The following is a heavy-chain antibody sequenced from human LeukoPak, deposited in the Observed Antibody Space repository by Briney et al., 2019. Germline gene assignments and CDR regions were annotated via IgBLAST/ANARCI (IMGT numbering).Heavy chain of an antibody. D-gene: IGHD5-12*01. V-gene: IGHV4-61*01. CDR3: ARADIGGWFDP. CDR1: GYSISSGYY. CDR2: IYYSGST. J-gene: IGHJ5*02. Sequence: SETLSLTCTVSGYSISSGYYWGWIRQPPGKGLEWIGYIYYSGSTNYNPSLKSRVTISVDTSKNQFSLKLSSVTAADTAVYYCARADIGGWFDPWGQGTLVTVSS.